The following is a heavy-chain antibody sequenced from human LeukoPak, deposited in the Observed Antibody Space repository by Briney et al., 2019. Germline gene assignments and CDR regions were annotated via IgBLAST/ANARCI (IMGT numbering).Heavy chain of an antibody. CDR2: ISGSGGST. CDR1: GFTFSSYG. J-gene: IGHJ4*02. D-gene: IGHD6-13*01. Sequence: PGGSLRPSCAASGFTFSSYGMSWVRQAPGKGLEWVSAISGSGGSTYYADSVKGRFTISRDNSKNTLYLQMNSLRVEDTALYYCARDPINIATAANGFDYWGQGTLVTVSS. CDR3: ARDPINIATAANGFDY. V-gene: IGHV3-23*01.